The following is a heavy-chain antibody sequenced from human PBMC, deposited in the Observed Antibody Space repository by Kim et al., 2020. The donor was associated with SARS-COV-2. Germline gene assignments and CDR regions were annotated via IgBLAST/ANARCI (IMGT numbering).Heavy chain of an antibody. D-gene: IGHD4-17*01. J-gene: IGHJ3*02. Sequence: LKSRVTISVDTSKNQFSLKLSSVTAADTAVYYCAREGWRAYGDYSDAFDIWGQGTMVTVSS. V-gene: IGHV4-31*02. CDR3: AREGWRAYGDYSDAFDI.